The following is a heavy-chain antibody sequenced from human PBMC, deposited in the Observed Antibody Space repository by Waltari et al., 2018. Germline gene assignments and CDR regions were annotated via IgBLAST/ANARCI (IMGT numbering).Heavy chain of an antibody. D-gene: IGHD3-10*01. J-gene: IGHJ4*02. V-gene: IGHV3-53*01. CDR1: GLTVSSNY. CDR2: IYSGGST. Sequence: EVQLVESGGGLIKPGGSLRLSCAAYGLTVSSNYMSWVRQAPGKGLEWVSVIYSGGSTYYADSVKGRFTISRDNSKNTLYLQMNSLRAEDTAVYYCARDRHGSGNLYWGQGTLVTVSS. CDR3: ARDRHGSGNLY.